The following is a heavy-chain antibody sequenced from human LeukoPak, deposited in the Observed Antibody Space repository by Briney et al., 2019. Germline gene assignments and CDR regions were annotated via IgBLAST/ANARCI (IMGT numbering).Heavy chain of an antibody. J-gene: IGHJ4*02. CDR2: IYSSGST. CDR1: GGSISSNSHF. V-gene: IGHV4-39*01. CDR3: ARHLEYISSWKGYYFDY. D-gene: IGHD6-13*01. Sequence: EPSDTLSLTCSVSGGSISSNSHFWDWIRPSPGKGLEWIRTIYSSGSTYYTPSLKSRVSLSVDTSKNQFSLKLSSVTALDTAVYYCARHLEYISSWKGYYFDYWGQGTLVTVAS.